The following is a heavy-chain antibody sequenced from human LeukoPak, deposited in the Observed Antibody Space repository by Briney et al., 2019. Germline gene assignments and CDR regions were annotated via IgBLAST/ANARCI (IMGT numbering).Heavy chain of an antibody. J-gene: IGHJ5*02. CDR3: AKAMGPDIVVVTTGSLDP. CDR2: ISYDGSNK. CDR1: GFTFSSYG. Sequence: AGGSLRLSCAASGFTFSSYGMHWVRQAPGKGLEWVAVISYDGSNKYYADSVKGRFTISRDNSKNTLYLQMNSLRAEDTAVYYCAKAMGPDIVVVTTGSLDPWGQGTLVTVSS. D-gene: IGHD2-21*02. V-gene: IGHV3-30*18.